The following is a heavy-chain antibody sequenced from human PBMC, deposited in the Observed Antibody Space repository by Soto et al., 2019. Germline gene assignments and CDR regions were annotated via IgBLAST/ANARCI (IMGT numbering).Heavy chain of an antibody. CDR2: ISGYNANT. CDR3: ARDLGGWPDY. Sequence: ASVKVSCTASGSTFTNYGVSWLRQAPGQGLEWMGWISGYNANTTSAQKFQGRVTITRDTSASTAYMELSSLRSEDTAVYYCARDLGGWPDYWGQGTLVTVSS. J-gene: IGHJ4*02. CDR1: GSTFTNYG. V-gene: IGHV1-18*01. D-gene: IGHD2-15*01.